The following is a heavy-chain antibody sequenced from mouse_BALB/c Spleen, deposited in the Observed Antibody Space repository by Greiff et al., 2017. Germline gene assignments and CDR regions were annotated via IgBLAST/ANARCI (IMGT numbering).Heavy chain of an antibody. D-gene: IGHD5-1*01. Sequence: EVHLVESGGGLVQPGGSRKLSCAASGFTFSSFGMHWVRQAPEKGLEWVAYISSGSSTIYYADKVKGRFTISRDNPKNTLFLQMTSLRSEDTAMYYCARDLYAMDYWGQGTSVTVSS. V-gene: IGHV5-17*02. CDR2: ISSGSSTI. CDR1: GFTFSSFG. CDR3: ARDLYAMDY. J-gene: IGHJ4*01.